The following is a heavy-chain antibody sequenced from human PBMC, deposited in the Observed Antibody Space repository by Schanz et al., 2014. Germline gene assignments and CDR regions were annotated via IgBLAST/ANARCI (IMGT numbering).Heavy chain of an antibody. V-gene: IGHV3-30*18. CDR1: GFMFSSYG. CDR2: ISYDGSKK. J-gene: IGHJ5*02. Sequence: VQLVESGGGVVQPGRSLRLSCAASGFMFSSYGMHWVRQAPGKGLEWVGVISYDGSKKSYADSVKGRFTISRDNSKNTLYLQMNSLRPEDTAVYYCAKAADWPVTRFDPWGQGTLVTVSS. D-gene: IGHD3-9*01. CDR3: AKAADWPVTRFDP.